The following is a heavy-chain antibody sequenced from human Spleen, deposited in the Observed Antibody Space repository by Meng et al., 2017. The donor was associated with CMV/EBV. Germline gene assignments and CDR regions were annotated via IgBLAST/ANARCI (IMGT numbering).Heavy chain of an antibody. V-gene: IGHV4-39*07. CDR2: IYYSGST. D-gene: IGHD6-13*01. CDR1: GGSISSSSYY. J-gene: IGHJ6*02. Sequence: SETLSLTCTVSGGSISSSSYYWGWIRQPPGKGLEWIGSIYYSGSTYYNPSLKSRVTISVDTSKNQFSLKLSSVTAADTAVYYCAREVAAGQYVMDVWGQGTPVTVSS. CDR3: AREVAAGQYVMDV.